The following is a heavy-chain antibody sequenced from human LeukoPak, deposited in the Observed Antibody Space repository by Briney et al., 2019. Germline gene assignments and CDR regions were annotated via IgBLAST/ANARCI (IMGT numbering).Heavy chain of an antibody. D-gene: IGHD2-15*01. V-gene: IGHV3-53*01. Sequence: PGGSLRLSCAASGFTVSSNYMNWVRQAPGKGLEWVSVIYSGGSTYYGDSVKGRFTISRDNSKNTLYLQMNSLRAEDTAVYYCASSRYCSGGSCYFDYWGQGTLVTVSS. J-gene: IGHJ4*02. CDR1: GFTVSSNY. CDR3: ASSRYCSGGSCYFDY. CDR2: IYSGGST.